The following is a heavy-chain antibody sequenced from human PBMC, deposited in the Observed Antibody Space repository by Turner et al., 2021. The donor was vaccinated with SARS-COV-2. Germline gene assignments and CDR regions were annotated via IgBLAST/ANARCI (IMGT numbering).Heavy chain of an antibody. CDR2: ISSRSSYT. D-gene: IGHD3-3*01. CDR3: ARDYYDFWSGYYGRAFDI. V-gene: IGHV3-21*01. CDR1: GFIFSSYN. J-gene: IGHJ3*02. Sequence: EVQLVESGGGLVKPGGSLRLSCAASGFIFSSYNMNWVRQAPGKGLEWVSSISSRSSYTYYADSVKGRFTSSRDNAKNSLYLQMNSLRAEDTAVYYCARDYYDFWSGYYGRAFDIWGQGTMVTVSS.